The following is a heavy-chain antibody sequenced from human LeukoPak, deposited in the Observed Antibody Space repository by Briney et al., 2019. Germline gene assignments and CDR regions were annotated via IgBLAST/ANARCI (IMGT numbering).Heavy chain of an antibody. V-gene: IGHV3-30*02. CDR3: AKDLSSSFYFDY. D-gene: IGHD6-6*01. Sequence: PEGSLRLSCAASGFTFNSYGMHWVRQAPGKGLEWVAFIRYDGSNKYYADSVKGRLTISRDNSKHTLYLQMNSLRAEDTAVYYCAKDLSSSFYFDYWGQGTLVTVSS. CDR1: GFTFNSYG. CDR2: IRYDGSNK. J-gene: IGHJ4*02.